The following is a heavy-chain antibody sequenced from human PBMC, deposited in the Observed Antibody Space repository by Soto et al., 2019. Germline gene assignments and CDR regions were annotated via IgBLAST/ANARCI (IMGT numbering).Heavy chain of an antibody. Sequence: VQLLESGGGLVQPGGSLRLSCAASGFIFREYAMNWVRQAPVKGLEWVSDISGSGDSARYADSVKGRLTISRDNSRNTLYLQINSLRVDDTAVYYCGKERRGSGWSVCNFWGQGTLVTVSS. CDR1: GFIFREYA. D-gene: IGHD6-19*01. J-gene: IGHJ4*02. CDR2: ISGSGDSA. CDR3: GKERRGSGWSVCNF. V-gene: IGHV3-23*01.